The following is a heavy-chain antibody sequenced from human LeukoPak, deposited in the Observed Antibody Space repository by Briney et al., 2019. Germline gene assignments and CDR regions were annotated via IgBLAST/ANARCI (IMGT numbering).Heavy chain of an antibody. D-gene: IGHD5-18*01. J-gene: IGHJ3*02. V-gene: IGHV3-33*06. CDR3: AKDRITYSYGWSXAFDI. CDR1: GFTFSSYG. Sequence: PGRSLRLSCAASGFTFSSYGMHWVRQAPGKGLEWVAVIWYDGSNKYYADSVKGRFTISRDNSKNTLYLQMNSLRAEDTAVYYCAKDRITYSYGWSXAFDIWGQGXMVTVSS. CDR2: IWYDGSNK.